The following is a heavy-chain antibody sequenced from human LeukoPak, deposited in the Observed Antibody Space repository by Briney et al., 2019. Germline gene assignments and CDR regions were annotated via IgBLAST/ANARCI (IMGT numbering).Heavy chain of an antibody. CDR3: AKAYAGYDLGGSYYLGY. D-gene: IGHD5-12*01. CDR1: GFTFSTYG. J-gene: IGHJ4*02. V-gene: IGHV3-30*02. Sequence: GGSLRLSCAASGFTFSTYGMYWVRQAPGKGLEWVAFISYDGSKKYYADSVKGRFTVSRDDSENTLYLQMNSLRAEDTAFYYCAKAYAGYDLGGSYYLGYWGQGTLLTVSS. CDR2: ISYDGSKK.